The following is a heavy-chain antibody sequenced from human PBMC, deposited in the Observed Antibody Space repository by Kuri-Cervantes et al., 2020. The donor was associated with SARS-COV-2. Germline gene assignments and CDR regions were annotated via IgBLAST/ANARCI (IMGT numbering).Heavy chain of an antibody. CDR2: IDHSGST. V-gene: IGHV4-34*01. CDR1: GGSFSGYY. J-gene: IGHJ4*02. CDR3: ARSAVRMVRGVIHY. D-gene: IGHD3-10*01. Sequence: GSLRLSCAVYGGSFSGYYWSWIRQPPGKGLEWIGEIDHSGSTNYNPSLKSRVTISVDTSKNQFSLKLSSVTAADTAGYYCARSAVRMVRGVIHYWGQGTLVTVSS.